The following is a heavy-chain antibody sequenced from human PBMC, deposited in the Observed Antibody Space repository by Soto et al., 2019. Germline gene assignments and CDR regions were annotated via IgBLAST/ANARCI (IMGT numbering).Heavy chain of an antibody. Sequence: SETLSLTCTVSGGSISLYYWNWIRQSPGKGLEWIGNIYYSGTTNYKPSLKSRVIISIDTSKTQISLELTSVTAADTAVYYCAGTDYGDYEFDYWGQGILVTVSS. CDR1: GGSISLYY. V-gene: IGHV4-59*01. J-gene: IGHJ4*02. CDR3: AGTDYGDYEFDY. D-gene: IGHD4-17*01. CDR2: IYYSGTT.